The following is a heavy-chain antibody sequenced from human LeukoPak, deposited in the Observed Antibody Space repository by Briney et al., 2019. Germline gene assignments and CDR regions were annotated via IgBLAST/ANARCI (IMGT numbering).Heavy chain of an antibody. V-gene: IGHV4-34*09. D-gene: IGHD2-2*01. CDR2: INHSGST. CDR3: ARGLATAQGEAAMPL. CDR1: GGSFSGYY. Sequence: SETLSLTCAVYGGSFSGYYWSWIRQPPGKGLEWIGEINHSGSTNYNPSLKSRVTMSVDTSKNQFSLKLSSVTAADTAVYYCARGLATAQGEAAMPLWGQGTLVTVSS. J-gene: IGHJ4*02.